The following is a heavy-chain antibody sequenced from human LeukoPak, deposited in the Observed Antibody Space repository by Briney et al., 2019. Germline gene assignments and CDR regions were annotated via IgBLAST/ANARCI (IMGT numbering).Heavy chain of an antibody. CDR1: GYTFTSYY. CDR2: INPNTDVT. V-gene: IGHV1-2*02. J-gene: IGHJ6*03. CDR3: ARDLRDYYYYMDV. Sequence: ASVKVSCKASGYTFTSYYMHWVRQAPGQGLEWMGWINPNTDVTNYAQKFQGRVTMSRDTSISTAYMELTRLRSDDTAVYYCARDLRDYYYYMDVWGKGTTVTVSS.